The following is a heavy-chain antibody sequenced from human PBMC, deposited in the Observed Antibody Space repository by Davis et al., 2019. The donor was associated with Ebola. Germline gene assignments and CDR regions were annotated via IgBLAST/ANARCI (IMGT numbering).Heavy chain of an antibody. D-gene: IGHD4-23*01. J-gene: IGHJ4*02. V-gene: IGHV3-30*02. Sequence: PGGSLRLSCAASGFTFSSYGMHWVRQAPGKGLEWVAFIRYDGSNKYYADSVKGRFTISRDNSKNTLYLQMNSLRAEDTAVYYCAKDRARVTMLVSKPTYYFDYWGQGTLVTVSS. CDR3: AKDRARVTMLVSKPTYYFDY. CDR2: IRYDGSNK. CDR1: GFTFSSYG.